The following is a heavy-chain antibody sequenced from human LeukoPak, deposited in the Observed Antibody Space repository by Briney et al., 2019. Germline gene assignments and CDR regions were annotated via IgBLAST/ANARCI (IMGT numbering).Heavy chain of an antibody. V-gene: IGHV3-11*06. CDR3: ARARAITGTTSFDY. CDR1: GFTFTDYY. CDR2: ISGGSGYT. Sequence: PGGSLRLSCAASGFTFTDYYMSWIRQAPGEGLGWVSYISGGSGYTNYADFVTGRFTISRDNARNSLYLQMNSLRAEDTAVYYCARARAITGTTSFDYWGQGTLVTVSS. D-gene: IGHD1-7*01. J-gene: IGHJ4*02.